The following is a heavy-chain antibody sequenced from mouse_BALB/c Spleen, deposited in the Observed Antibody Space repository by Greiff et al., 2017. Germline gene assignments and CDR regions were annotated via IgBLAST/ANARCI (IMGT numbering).Heavy chain of an antibody. V-gene: IGHV2-9*02. Sequence: AHLVESGPGLVAPSQSLSITCTVSGFSLTSYGVHWVRQPPGKGLEWLGVIWAGGSTNYNSALMSRLSISKDNSKSQVFLKMNSLQTDDTAMYYCARQTGSYWYFDVWGAGTTVTVSS. D-gene: IGHD4-1*01. CDR1: GFSLTSYG. CDR2: IWAGGST. J-gene: IGHJ1*01. CDR3: ARQTGSYWYFDV.